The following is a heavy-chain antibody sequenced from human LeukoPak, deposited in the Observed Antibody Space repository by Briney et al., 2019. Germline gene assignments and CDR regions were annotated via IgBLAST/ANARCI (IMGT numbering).Heavy chain of an antibody. V-gene: IGHV4-31*03. CDR3: ARLYGDL. CDR1: GGSISSGGYY. D-gene: IGHD3-3*01. CDR2: IFYSGST. J-gene: IGHJ4*02. Sequence: PSQTLSLTCNVSGGSISSGGYYWSWIRQHPGKGLEWIGFIFYSGSTSYDPSLKNRVSFSLDASKNQFSFTLTSVTAADTAVYYCARLYGDLWGQGTLVTVSS.